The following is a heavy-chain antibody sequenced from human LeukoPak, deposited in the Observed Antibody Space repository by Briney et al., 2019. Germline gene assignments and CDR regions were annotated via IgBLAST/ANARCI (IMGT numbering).Heavy chain of an antibody. D-gene: IGHD6-6*01. Sequence: SVKVSCKASGYTFTGYYMHWVRQAPGQGLEWMGWINPNSGGTNYAQKFQGRVTMTRDTSISTAYMELSRLRSDDTAVYYCARAEIEAARPSFWYFDLWGRGTLVTVSS. J-gene: IGHJ2*01. CDR1: GYTFTGYY. CDR2: INPNSGGT. V-gene: IGHV1-2*02. CDR3: ARAEIEAARPSFWYFDL.